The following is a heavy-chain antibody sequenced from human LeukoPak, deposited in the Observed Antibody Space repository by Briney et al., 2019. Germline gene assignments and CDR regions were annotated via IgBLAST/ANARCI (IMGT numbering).Heavy chain of an antibody. Sequence: GGSLRLSCAASGFTVSSNYMIWVRQAPGKGLEWVSVIYSGGSTYYADSVKGRFTISRDNSKNTLYLQMNSLRAEDTAVYYCARARWGSGYYYYYMDVWGKGTTVIVSS. V-gene: IGHV3-53*01. CDR1: GFTVSSNY. J-gene: IGHJ6*03. CDR3: ARARWGSGYYYYYMDV. D-gene: IGHD7-27*01. CDR2: IYSGGST.